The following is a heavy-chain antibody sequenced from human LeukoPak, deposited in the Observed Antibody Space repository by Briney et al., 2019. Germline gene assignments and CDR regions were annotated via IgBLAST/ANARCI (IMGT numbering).Heavy chain of an antibody. CDR1: GYTLTELS. D-gene: IGHD5-12*01. V-gene: IGHV1-24*01. J-gene: IGHJ4*02. CDR3: ATAAYYSGYDSYFDY. Sequence: ASVNVSCKVSGYTLTELSMHWVRQAPGKGLEWMGGFDPEDGETIYAQKFQGRVTMTEDTSTDTAYMELSSLRSEDTAVYYCATAAYYSGYDSYFDYWGQGTLVTVSS. CDR2: FDPEDGET.